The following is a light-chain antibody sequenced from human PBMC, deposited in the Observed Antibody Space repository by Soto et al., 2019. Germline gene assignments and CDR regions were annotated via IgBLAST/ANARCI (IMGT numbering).Light chain of an antibody. V-gene: IGLV2-23*02. Sequence: QSVLTQPASVSGSPGLSITISCTGTSSDVGSYNLVSWYQQHPGKAPKLMIYEVSKRPSGVSNRFSGSKSGNTASLTISGLQAEDEADYYCCSYAGSSTFYVFGTGTKLTVL. J-gene: IGLJ1*01. CDR3: CSYAGSSTFYV. CDR1: SSDVGSYNL. CDR2: EVS.